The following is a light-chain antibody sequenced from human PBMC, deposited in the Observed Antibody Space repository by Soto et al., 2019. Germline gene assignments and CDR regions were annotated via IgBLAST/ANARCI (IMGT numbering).Light chain of an antibody. CDR3: NAFTTSSTYV. J-gene: IGLJ1*01. V-gene: IGLV2-18*02. CDR2: EVN. Sequence: QSALTQPASVSGSPGQAITISCTGTSSDIGSYNRVSWYQQPPGTAPKLLIYEVNNRPSGVPDRFSGSKSGNTASLTISGLQAEDEADYYCNAFTTSSTYVFGTGTKLTVL. CDR1: SSDIGSYNR.